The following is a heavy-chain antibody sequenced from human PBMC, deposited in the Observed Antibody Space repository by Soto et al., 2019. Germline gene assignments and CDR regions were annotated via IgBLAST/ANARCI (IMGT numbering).Heavy chain of an antibody. CDR1: GGSFTSNNW. V-gene: IGHV4-4*02. CDR3: ASRYPGTNGDY. Sequence: PSETLSLTCAVSGGSFTSNNWWTWVRQPPGQGLEWIGEIYRTGSTNYNPSLKSRVTISLDKSENQFSLKVTSWTAAGTAVCSCASRYPGTNGDYWGQGTLVTVSS. D-gene: IGHD1-1*01. J-gene: IGHJ4*02. CDR2: IYRTGST.